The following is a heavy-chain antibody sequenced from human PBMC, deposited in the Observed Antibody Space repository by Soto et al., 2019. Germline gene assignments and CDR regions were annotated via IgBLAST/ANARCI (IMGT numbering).Heavy chain of an antibody. CDR1: GFTSTSYC. J-gene: IGHJ4*02. Sequence: QVQLVQSGAEVKKPGASVKVSCKTSGFTSTSYCMHWVRQAPGQGLEWMGIINPSGGGTSYAQKFQGRVTMTRDTSTSTAYMEMSSLRYEDTAMYYCATYYCAREGSSGWPFDYWGQGTLVTVSS. CDR3: ATYYCAREGSSGWPFDY. V-gene: IGHV1-46*01. CDR2: INPSGGGT. D-gene: IGHD6-19*01.